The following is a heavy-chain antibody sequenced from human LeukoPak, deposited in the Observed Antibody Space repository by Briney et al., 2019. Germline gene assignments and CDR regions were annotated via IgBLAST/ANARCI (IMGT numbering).Heavy chain of an antibody. CDR3: ARGYGYYDFWSGYSSPFDY. Sequence: GASVKVSCKASGYTFTGYYMHWVRQAPGQGLEWMGWMNPNSGNTGYAQKFQGRVTITRNTSVSTAYMELSSLRSEDTDVYYRARGYGYYDFWSGYSSPFDYWGQGTLVTASS. V-gene: IGHV1-8*03. CDR2: MNPNSGNT. D-gene: IGHD3-3*01. J-gene: IGHJ4*02. CDR1: GYTFTGYY.